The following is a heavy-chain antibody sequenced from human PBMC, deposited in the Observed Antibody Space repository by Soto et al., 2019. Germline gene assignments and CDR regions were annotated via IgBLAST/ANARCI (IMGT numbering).Heavy chain of an antibody. J-gene: IGHJ2*01. CDR1: GYTFTGYY. V-gene: IGHV1-2*02. CDR3: ARGGSSGWDSYWYFDL. Sequence: QVQLVQSGAEVKKPGASVKVSCKASGYTFTGYYMHWVRQAPGQGLEWMGWINPNSGGTNYAQTFQGRVTMTRDTSISTAYMELSRLRSDDTAVYYCARGGSSGWDSYWYFDLWGRGTLVTVSS. CDR2: INPNSGGT. D-gene: IGHD6-19*01.